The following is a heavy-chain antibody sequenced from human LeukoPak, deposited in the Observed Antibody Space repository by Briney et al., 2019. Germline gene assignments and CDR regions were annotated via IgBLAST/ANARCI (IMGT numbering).Heavy chain of an antibody. CDR3: AREEAARAGVDY. J-gene: IGHJ4*02. Sequence: SGGSLRLSCAASGFTFSSYEMNWVRQAPGEGLEWVSYISSSGSTIYYADSVKGRFTISRDNAKNSLYLQMNSLRAEDTAVYYCAREEAARAGVDYWGQGTLVTVSS. CDR2: ISSSGSTI. D-gene: IGHD6-6*01. CDR1: GFTFSSYE. V-gene: IGHV3-48*03.